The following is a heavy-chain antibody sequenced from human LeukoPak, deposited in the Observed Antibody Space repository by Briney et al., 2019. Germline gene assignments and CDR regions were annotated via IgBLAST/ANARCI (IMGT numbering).Heavy chain of an antibody. D-gene: IGHD5/OR15-5a*01. CDR3: ARAFSDLVWGHFDY. CDR2: IYYSGST. Sequence: SETLSLTCTVSGGSISSGDYYWSWIRQPPGKGLEWIGYIYYSGSTYYNPSLKSRVTISVDTSKNQFSLKLSSVTAADTAVYYCARAFSDLVWGHFDYWGQGTLVTVSS. J-gene: IGHJ4*02. CDR1: GGSISSGDYY. V-gene: IGHV4-30-4*02.